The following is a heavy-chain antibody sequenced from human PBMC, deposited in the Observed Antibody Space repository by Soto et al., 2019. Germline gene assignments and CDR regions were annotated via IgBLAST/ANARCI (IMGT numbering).Heavy chain of an antibody. J-gene: IGHJ4*02. Sequence: EVQLVESGGGLVQPGGSLRLSCVGSGFTLSSYWMSWARQAPGKGLEWLANIKQDGSEQNYVDSVKGRFSISRDNAQNSLFRDMSSLRDGDTAVYYFARGSRLNYWGEGTLVTVSS. CDR3: ARGSRLNY. V-gene: IGHV3-7*01. D-gene: IGHD1-26*01. CDR2: IKQDGSEQ. CDR1: GFTLSSYW.